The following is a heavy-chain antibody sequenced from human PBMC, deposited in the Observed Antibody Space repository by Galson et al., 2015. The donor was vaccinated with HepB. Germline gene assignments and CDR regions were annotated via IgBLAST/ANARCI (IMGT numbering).Heavy chain of an antibody. CDR2: SDPEDGET. CDR3: ATARPPSYSSSWYGLGYYFDY. Sequence: SVKVSCKVSGYTLTELSMHWVRQAPGKGLEWMGGSDPEDGETIYAQKFQGRVTMTEDTSTDTAYMELSSLRSEDTAVYYCATARPPSYSSSWYGLGYYFDYWGQGTLVTVSS. V-gene: IGHV1-24*01. D-gene: IGHD6-13*01. CDR1: GYTLTELS. J-gene: IGHJ4*02.